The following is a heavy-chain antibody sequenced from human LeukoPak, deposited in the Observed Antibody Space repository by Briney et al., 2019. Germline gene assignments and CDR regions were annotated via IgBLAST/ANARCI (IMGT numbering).Heavy chain of an antibody. J-gene: IGHJ4*02. Sequence: SSETLSLTCTVSGASISSTNNYWGWIRHPPGKGREWIGTISCSGGTYYNPSLQSRVAISIDTSTTQFSLKLSSVTATDTAVYYCARHLVGATGDIFDYWGQGTLVTVSS. V-gene: IGHV4-39*01. CDR1: GASISSTNNY. CDR2: ISCSGGT. CDR3: ARHLVGATGDIFDY. D-gene: IGHD1-26*01.